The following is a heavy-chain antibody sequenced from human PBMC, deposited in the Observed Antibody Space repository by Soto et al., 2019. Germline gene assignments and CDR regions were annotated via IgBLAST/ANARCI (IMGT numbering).Heavy chain of an antibody. D-gene: IGHD2-15*01. CDR3: VRGRSDSLMDV. V-gene: IGHV3-48*02. Sequence: PGGSLRLSCAGSGFTLNTFSMNWVRQAPGRGLEWVSYVSSSRATIYHADSVKGRFTISRDDAKNSLYLQMNSLRDDDTAVYYCVRGRSDSLMDVWGQGTTVTVAS. CDR1: GFTLNTFS. CDR2: VSSSRATI. J-gene: IGHJ6*02.